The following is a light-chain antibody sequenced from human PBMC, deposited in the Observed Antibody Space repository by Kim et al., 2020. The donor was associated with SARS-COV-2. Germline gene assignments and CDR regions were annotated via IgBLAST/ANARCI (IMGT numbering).Light chain of an antibody. CDR1: KLGNKY. V-gene: IGLV3-1*01. J-gene: IGLJ3*02. CDR2: QDS. Sequence: SSELTPPPSVSVSPGQTASITCSGDKLGNKYTCWYQQKPGQSPVLVIYQDSKRPSGIPERFSGSNSGNTATLTISGTQAMDEADYYCQAWDRTTVVFGGGTQLTVL. CDR3: QAWDRTTVV.